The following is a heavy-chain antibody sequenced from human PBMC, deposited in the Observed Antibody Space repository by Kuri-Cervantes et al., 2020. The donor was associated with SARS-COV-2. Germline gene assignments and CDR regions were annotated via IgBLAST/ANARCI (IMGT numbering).Heavy chain of an antibody. J-gene: IGHJ6*03. CDR1: GGSISSGGYY. V-gene: IGHV4-30-2*01. CDR3: ARALGGSSWAVYYYYMDV. Sequence: SETLSLTCTVSGGSISSGGYYWSWIRQPPGKGLEWIGYIYHSGSTYYNPSLKSRVTISVDTSKNQFSLKLSSVTAADTAVYYCARALGGSSWAVYYYYMDVWGKGTTVTVSS. CDR2: IYHSGST. D-gene: IGHD6-13*01.